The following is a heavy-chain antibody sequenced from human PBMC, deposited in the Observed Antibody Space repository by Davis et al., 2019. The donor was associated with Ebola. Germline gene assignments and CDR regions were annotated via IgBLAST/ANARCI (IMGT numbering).Heavy chain of an antibody. J-gene: IGHJ6*04. CDR1: GGSFSGYY. D-gene: IGHD5-24*01. CDR3: ARGPDGYCYYYYGMDV. V-gene: IGHV4-34*01. CDR2: INHSGST. Sequence: MPGGSLRLSCAVYGGSFSGYYWSWIRQPPGKGLEWIGEINHSGSTNYNPSLKSRVTISVDTSKNQFSLKVNSVTAVDTAVYYCARGPDGYCYYYYGMDVWGKGTTVTVSS.